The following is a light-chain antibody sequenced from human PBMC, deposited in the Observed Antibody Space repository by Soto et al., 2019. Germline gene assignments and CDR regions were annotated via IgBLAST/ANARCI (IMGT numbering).Light chain of an antibody. CDR2: AAS. CDR1: QSISTY. J-gene: IGKJ1*01. V-gene: IGKV1-39*01. CDR3: QKSYSTPRT. Sequence: DIQMTQSPSSLSASVGDRVTITCRASQSISTYLNWYQQKPGKAPNLLIYAASTLQSGVPSRFSGGGSGTDFTLTISSLQPEDFATYYCQKSYSTPRTFGQGTKVEI.